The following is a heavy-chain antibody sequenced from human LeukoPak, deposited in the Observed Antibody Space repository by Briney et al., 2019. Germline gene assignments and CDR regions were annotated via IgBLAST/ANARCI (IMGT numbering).Heavy chain of an antibody. J-gene: IGHJ6*02. CDR3: ARAAYYDFWSGYYPYGMDV. CDR1: GGSISSYY. V-gene: IGHV4-59*01. CDR2: IYYSGST. D-gene: IGHD3-3*01. Sequence: PSETLSLTCTVSGGSISSYYWSWIRQPPGKGLEWIGYIYYSGSTNYNPSHKSRVTISVDTSKNQFSLKLSSVTAADTAVYYCARAAYYDFWSGYYPYGMDVWGQGTTVTVS.